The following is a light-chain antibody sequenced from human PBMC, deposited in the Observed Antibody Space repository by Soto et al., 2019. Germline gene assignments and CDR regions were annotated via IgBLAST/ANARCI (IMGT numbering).Light chain of an antibody. J-gene: IGKJ1*01. CDR1: QSVSSD. Sequence: EIVMTQSPATLSVSPGERATLSCRAGQSVSSDLAWYHQKPGQAPRLLIYSASTRATGILARFSGSGSGTEFTLTINSLQSEDFAVYYCQQYNNWPRTFGQGTKVDIK. V-gene: IGKV3-15*01. CDR3: QQYNNWPRT. CDR2: SAS.